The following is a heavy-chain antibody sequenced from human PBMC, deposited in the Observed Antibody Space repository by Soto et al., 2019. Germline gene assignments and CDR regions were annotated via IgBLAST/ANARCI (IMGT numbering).Heavy chain of an antibody. J-gene: IGHJ5*02. CDR3: ASGGNWFDP. D-gene: IGHD3-16*01. V-gene: IGHV4-59*01. Sequence: SETLSLTCNVSGGSISNYYWTWVRQSPEKGLEWIGYMYYNGNINYNPSLKSRVTISIDTSKNQFSLTLKSVTAADTAVYYCASGGNWFDPWGQGVLVTAPQ. CDR1: GGSISNYY. CDR2: MYYNGNI.